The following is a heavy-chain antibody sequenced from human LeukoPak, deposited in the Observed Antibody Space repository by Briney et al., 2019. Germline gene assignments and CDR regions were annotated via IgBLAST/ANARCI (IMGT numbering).Heavy chain of an antibody. J-gene: IGHJ4*02. CDR2: ISTSSSYI. Sequence: GASLRLSCAASGFTFSSYSMNWVRQAPGKGLEWVSSISTSSSYIYYADSVKGRFTISRDNAKNSLYLQMNSLRAEDTAVYYCAKSLAPAAGTPKYDYWGQGTLVTVSS. CDR1: GFTFSSYS. D-gene: IGHD6-13*01. V-gene: IGHV3-21*04. CDR3: AKSLAPAAGTPKYDY.